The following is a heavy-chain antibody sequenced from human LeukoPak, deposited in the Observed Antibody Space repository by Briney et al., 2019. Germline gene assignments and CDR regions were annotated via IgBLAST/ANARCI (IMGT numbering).Heavy chain of an antibody. CDR2: INDNGGRT. Sequence: PGGSLRLSCSASGFTFSRYAMHWVRQAPGKGLEYVSGINDNGGRTHYGDSVKGRFSISRDNSKNILHLQMSTLRAEAPALYYCGKDVGGSYPFDYWGQGILATV. CDR3: GKDVGGSYPFDY. D-gene: IGHD1-26*01. CDR1: GFTFSRYA. V-gene: IGHV3-64D*09. J-gene: IGHJ4*02.